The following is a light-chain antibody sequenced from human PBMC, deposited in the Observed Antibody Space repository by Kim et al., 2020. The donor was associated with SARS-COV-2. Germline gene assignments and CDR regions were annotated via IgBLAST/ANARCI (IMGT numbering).Light chain of an antibody. CDR3: QQYSKRPPYT. CDR2: GAS. V-gene: IGKV3-15*01. CDR1: QSGGGN. Sequence: SPGERATPSCRAAQSGGGNFVWYQQQPAQPPTLLLYGASTRATGIPARFSGSGSGTEFTLTISSLQSEDFAVYYCQQYSKRPPYTFGQGTKVDIK. J-gene: IGKJ2*01.